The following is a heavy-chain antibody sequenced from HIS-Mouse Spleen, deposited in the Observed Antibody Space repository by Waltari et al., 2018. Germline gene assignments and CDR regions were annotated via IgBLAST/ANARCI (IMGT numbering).Heavy chain of an antibody. V-gene: IGHV4-59*01. D-gene: IGHD2-8*01. CDR3: ARDYCTNGVCYTDAFDI. J-gene: IGHJ3*02. CDR2: IYYSGST. CDR1: GGSISSYY. Sequence: QVQLQESGPGLVKPSETLSLTCTVSGGSISSYYLSWIRQPPGKGLEWIGYIYYSGSTNYNPSLKSRVTISVDTSKNQFSLKLSSVTAADTAVYYCARDYCTNGVCYTDAFDIWGQGTMVTVSS.